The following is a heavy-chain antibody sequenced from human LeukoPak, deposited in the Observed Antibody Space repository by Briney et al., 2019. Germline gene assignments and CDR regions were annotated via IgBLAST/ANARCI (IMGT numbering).Heavy chain of an antibody. V-gene: IGHV3-7*01. D-gene: IGHD2-21*02. Sequence: PGGSLRLSCAASGFTFSSYWMTWVRQAPGKGLEWVANIKKDGSEKYYVDSVKGRFTISRDNAKNSLYLQMNSLRAEDTAVYYCARDAADYSFDYWGQGTLVTVSS. J-gene: IGHJ4*02. CDR3: ARDAADYSFDY. CDR1: GFTFSSYW. CDR2: IKKDGSEK.